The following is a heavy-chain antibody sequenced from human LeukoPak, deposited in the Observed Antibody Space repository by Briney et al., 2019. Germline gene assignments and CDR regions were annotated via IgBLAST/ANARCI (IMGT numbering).Heavy chain of an antibody. Sequence: PSETLSLTCTVSGGSISSYYWSWIRPPPGKGLEWVGYIYYSGSTNYNPSLQSRVTISVDTSKNKFSLKLSSVTAADTAVYYCARHRAQWFGESHDAFDIWGQGTMVTVSS. CDR2: IYYSGST. CDR3: ARHRAQWFGESHDAFDI. J-gene: IGHJ3*02. D-gene: IGHD3-10*01. V-gene: IGHV4-59*08. CDR1: GGSISSYY.